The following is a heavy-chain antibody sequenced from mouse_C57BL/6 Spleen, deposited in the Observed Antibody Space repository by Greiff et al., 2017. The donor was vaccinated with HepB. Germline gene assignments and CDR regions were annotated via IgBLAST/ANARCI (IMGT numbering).Heavy chain of an antibody. CDR3: AREGVYDYDGGYYFDY. D-gene: IGHD2-4*01. CDR2: IDPSDSYT. J-gene: IGHJ2*01. V-gene: IGHV1-59*01. Sequence: QVQLQQPGAELVRPGTSVKLSCKASGYTFTSYWMHWVKQRPGQGLEWIGVIDPSDSYTNYNQKFKGKATLTVATSSSTAYMQLSSLTSEDSAVYYCAREGVYDYDGGYYFDYWGQGTTLTVSS. CDR1: GYTFTSYW.